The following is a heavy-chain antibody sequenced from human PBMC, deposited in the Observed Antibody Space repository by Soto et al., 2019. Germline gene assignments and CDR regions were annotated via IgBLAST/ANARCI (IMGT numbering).Heavy chain of an antibody. J-gene: IGHJ6*02. D-gene: IGHD3-22*01. CDR1: GFTFSSYG. V-gene: IGHV3-30*03. CDR2: ISYDGSNK. CDR3: ATRYYYDSSGYDYYGMDV. Sequence: GGSLRLSCAASGFTFSSYGMHWVRQAPGKGLEWVAVISYDGSNKYYADSVKGRFTISRDNSKNTLYLQMNSLRAEDTAVYYCATRYYYDSSGYDYYGMDVWGQGTTVTVSS.